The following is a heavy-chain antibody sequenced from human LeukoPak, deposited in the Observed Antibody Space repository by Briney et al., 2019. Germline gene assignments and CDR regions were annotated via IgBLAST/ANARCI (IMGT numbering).Heavy chain of an antibody. D-gene: IGHD3-10*01. Sequence: PSETLSLTCTVSGGSISSIIYYWGCLRQPPGKVLEWIGTIYYSGSTYYNVSLKSRVTISVDTSSNQFSLNLSSVTAADTAVYYCARHSRSVDYGSGSYTWDYWGQGTLVTVSS. CDR2: IYYSGST. CDR3: ARHSRSVDYGSGSYTWDY. CDR1: GGSISSIIYY. V-gene: IGHV4-39*01. J-gene: IGHJ4*02.